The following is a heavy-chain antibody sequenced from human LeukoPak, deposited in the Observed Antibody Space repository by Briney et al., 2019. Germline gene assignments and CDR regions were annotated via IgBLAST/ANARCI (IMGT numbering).Heavy chain of an antibody. D-gene: IGHD5-12*01. V-gene: IGHV3-20*04. Sequence: GGSLRLSCAASGFTFDDYGMSWVRQAPGKGLEGVSGINWNGGSTGYADSVKGRFTISRDNAKNSLYLQMNSLRAEDTALYYCARKAATIHNPYYFDYWGQGTLVTVSS. J-gene: IGHJ4*02. CDR3: ARKAATIHNPYYFDY. CDR1: GFTFDDYG. CDR2: INWNGGST.